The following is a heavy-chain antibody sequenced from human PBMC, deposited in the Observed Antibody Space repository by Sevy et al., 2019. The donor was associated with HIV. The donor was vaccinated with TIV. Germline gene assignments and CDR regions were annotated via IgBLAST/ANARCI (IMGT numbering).Heavy chain of an antibody. CDR1: GGSFSGYY. CDR2: INHSGST. Sequence: SETLSLTCAVYGGSFSGYYWSWIRQPPGKGLEWIGEINHSGSTNYNPSLKSRVTISVDTSKNQFSLKLSAVTAADTAVYYCARGAAADMGGDYWGQGTLVTVSS. J-gene: IGHJ4*02. V-gene: IGHV4-34*01. D-gene: IGHD6-13*01. CDR3: ARGAAADMGGDY.